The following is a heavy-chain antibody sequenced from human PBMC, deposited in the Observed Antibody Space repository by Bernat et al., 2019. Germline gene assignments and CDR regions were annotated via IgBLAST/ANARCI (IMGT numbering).Heavy chain of an antibody. CDR2: ISVSGGST. CDR1: GFTFSSYA. D-gene: IGHD4-17*01. V-gene: IGHV3-23*04. Sequence: VQLVESGGGVVQPGRSLRLSCAASGFTFSSYAMSWVRQAPGKGLEWVSAISVSGGSTYYADSVKGRFTISRDNSKNTLYLQMNSLRAEDTAVYYCAARAGYGDDGAFDYWGQGTLVTVSS. J-gene: IGHJ4*02. CDR3: AARAGYGDDGAFDY.